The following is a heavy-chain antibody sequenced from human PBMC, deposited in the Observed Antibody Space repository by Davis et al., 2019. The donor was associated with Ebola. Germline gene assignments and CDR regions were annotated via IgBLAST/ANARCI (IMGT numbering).Heavy chain of an antibody. V-gene: IGHV3-23*01. Sequence: PGGSLRLSCAASKFTLSSYWMSWVRQAPGKGLEWVSAISGSGGSTYYADSVKGRFTISRDNSKNTLYLQMNSLKAEDTAVYYCAKVSSYGHGFYYYYGMDVWGQGTTVTVSS. J-gene: IGHJ6*02. CDR2: ISGSGGST. CDR3: AKVSSYGHGFYYYYGMDV. D-gene: IGHD5-18*01. CDR1: KFTLSSYW.